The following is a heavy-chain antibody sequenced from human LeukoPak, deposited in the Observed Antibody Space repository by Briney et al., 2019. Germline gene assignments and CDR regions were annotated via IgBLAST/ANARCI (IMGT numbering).Heavy chain of an antibody. D-gene: IGHD4-17*01. J-gene: IGHJ3*02. CDR2: ISSSSSTI. V-gene: IGHV3-48*01. CDR3: AREGGTYGFDAFDI. Sequence: GGSLRLSCAASGFTFSSYSMNWVRQAPGKGLEWVSYISSSSSTIYYADSVKGRFTISRDNAKNSLYLQMNSLRAEDTAVYYCAREGGTYGFDAFDIWGQGTMVTVSS. CDR1: GFTFSSYS.